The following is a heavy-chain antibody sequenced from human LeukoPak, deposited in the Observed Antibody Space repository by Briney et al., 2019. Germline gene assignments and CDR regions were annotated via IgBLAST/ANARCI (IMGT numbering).Heavy chain of an antibody. CDR1: GFTVSSNY. V-gene: IGHV3-53*01. Sequence: PGGSLRLSCAASGFTVSSNYMSWVRQAPGKGLEWVSVIYSGGSTYYADSVKGRFTISRDNSKNTLYLQMNSLKAEDTAVYYCAREAMIATMDYWGQGTLVTGSS. CDR2: IYSGGST. J-gene: IGHJ4*02. CDR3: AREAMIATMDY. D-gene: IGHD3-22*01.